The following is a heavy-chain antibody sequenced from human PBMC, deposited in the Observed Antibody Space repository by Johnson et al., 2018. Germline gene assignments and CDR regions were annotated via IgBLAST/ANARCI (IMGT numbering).Heavy chain of an antibody. J-gene: IGHJ4*02. CDR3: ARVGCSGGSCYGGFDH. CDR2: ISYSGST. D-gene: IGHD2-15*01. V-gene: IGHV4-31*03. CDR1: GDSISSGGYY. Sequence: QVQLQESGPGLVKPSQTLSLTCIVSGDSISSGGYYWSWIRQYPGKGLEWIGYISYSGSTHYNPSLKRRGSISIDMSKNQFSLKLTSVTAADTAGYYCARVGCSGGSCYGGFDHWGQGALVTVSS.